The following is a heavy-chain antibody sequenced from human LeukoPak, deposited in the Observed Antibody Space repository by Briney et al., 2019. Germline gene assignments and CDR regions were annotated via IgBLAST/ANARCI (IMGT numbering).Heavy chain of an antibody. CDR2: LYYSGST. V-gene: IGHV4-59*08. D-gene: IGHD2-15*01. CDR3: ARPLVVAATRDDAFDI. Sequence: PSETLSLTCTVSGDSLSNYYWSWIRQPPGKGLEWIGYLYYSGSTSYNPSLKSRVTISVDTSKNQFSLKLSSVTAADTAVYYCARPLVVAATRDDAFDIWGQGTMVTVSS. CDR1: GDSLSNYY. J-gene: IGHJ3*02.